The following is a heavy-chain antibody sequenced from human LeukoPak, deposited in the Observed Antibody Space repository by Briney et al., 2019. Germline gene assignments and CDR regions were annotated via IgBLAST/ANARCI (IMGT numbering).Heavy chain of an antibody. CDR2: IRSKANSYAT. D-gene: IGHD1-26*01. Sequence: GRSLRLSCAASGFTFSGSAIHWVRQASGKGLEWVGRIRSKANSYATEYAASVKGRFTISRDDPEKTAYLQMNSLKIEDTAVYYCTRMGSGRSVDYWGQGTLVTVSS. CDR3: TRMGSGRSVDY. V-gene: IGHV3-73*01. CDR1: GFTFSGSA. J-gene: IGHJ4*02.